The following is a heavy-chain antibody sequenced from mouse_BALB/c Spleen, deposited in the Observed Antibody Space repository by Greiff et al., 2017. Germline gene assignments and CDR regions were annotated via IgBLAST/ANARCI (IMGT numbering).Heavy chain of an antibody. CDR2: INPSTGYT. V-gene: IGHV1-7*01. Sequence: QVQLKESGAELAKPGASVKMSCKASGYTFTSYWMHWVTQRPGQGLEWIGYINPSTGYTEYNQKFKDKATLTADKSSSTAYMQLSSLTSEDSAVYYCARDDGYCGFAFWGAGTLVTVSA. D-gene: IGHD2-3*01. CDR1: GYTFTSYW. J-gene: IGHJ3*01. CDR3: ARDDGYCGFAF.